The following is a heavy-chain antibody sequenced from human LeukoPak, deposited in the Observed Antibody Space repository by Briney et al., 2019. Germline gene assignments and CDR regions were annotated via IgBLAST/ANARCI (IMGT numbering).Heavy chain of an antibody. Sequence: GGSLTLSCAASGFTFSSHGMSWVRQATGKGLECVSVYSGSGGSTYYADSVKGRFTISRDNSKNTLYLQKNSLRAEDTAVYYCAKSWVRGVINYWGQGTLVTVSS. CDR2: YSGSGGST. V-gene: IGHV3-23*01. CDR1: GFTFSSHG. D-gene: IGHD3-10*01. CDR3: AKSWVRGVINY. J-gene: IGHJ4*02.